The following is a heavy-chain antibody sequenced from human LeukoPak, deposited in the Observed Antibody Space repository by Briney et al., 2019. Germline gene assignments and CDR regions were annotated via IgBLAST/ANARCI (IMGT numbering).Heavy chain of an antibody. CDR1: GYTFTSYA. CDR3: ARDRGYFDWLSPWYFDL. V-gene: IGHV7-4-1*02. D-gene: IGHD3-9*01. Sequence: ASVKVSCKASGYTFTSYAIHWVRQAPGQGLEWMGWINTNTGNPTYAQGFTGRFVLSLDTSVSTAYLQISSLKAEDTAVYYCARDRGYFDWLSPWYFDLWGRGTLVTVSS. J-gene: IGHJ2*01. CDR2: INTNTGNP.